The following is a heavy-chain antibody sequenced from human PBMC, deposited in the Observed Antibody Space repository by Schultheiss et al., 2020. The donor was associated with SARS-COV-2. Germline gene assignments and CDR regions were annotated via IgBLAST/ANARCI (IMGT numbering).Heavy chain of an antibody. J-gene: IGHJ5*02. CDR1: GGTFSSYA. V-gene: IGHV1-2*02. Sequence: ASVKVSCKASGGTFSSYAISWVRQAPGQGLEWMGRINLNSGATSSAQKFQGRLVMTRDTSINTAYMEMRGLRSDDTAVFYCARSSGSYYRDWFDPWGQGTLVTVSS. D-gene: IGHD1-26*01. CDR3: ARSSGSYYRDWFDP. CDR2: INLNSGAT.